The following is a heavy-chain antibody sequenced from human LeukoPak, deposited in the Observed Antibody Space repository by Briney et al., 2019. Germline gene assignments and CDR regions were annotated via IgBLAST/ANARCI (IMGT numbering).Heavy chain of an antibody. Sequence: SETLSLTCAVYGESFVGYYWSWIRQPPGKGLEWIGEINYTGSTNYNPSPKSRISMSVDTSKNQFSVNLNSVTAADTAFYYCARRRIPATITGSRLSSRFDSWGQGTLVTVSS. CDR1: GESFVGYY. J-gene: IGHJ1*01. CDR3: ARRRIPATITGSRLSSRFDS. CDR2: INYTGST. D-gene: IGHD5-12*01. V-gene: IGHV4-34*01.